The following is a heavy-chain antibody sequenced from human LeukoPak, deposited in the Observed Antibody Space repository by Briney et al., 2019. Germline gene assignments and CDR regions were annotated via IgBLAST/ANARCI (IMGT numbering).Heavy chain of an antibody. CDR1: GFTFSSYA. D-gene: IGHD2-2*01. J-gene: IGHJ4*02. Sequence: GGSLRLSCAASGFTFSSYAMSWVRQAPGEGLEWVSAISGSGGSTYYADSVKGRFTISRDNSKNTLYLQMNSLRAEDTAVYYCAKAPRDIVVVPAATGHYFDYWGQGTLVTVSS. V-gene: IGHV3-23*01. CDR2: ISGSGGST. CDR3: AKAPRDIVVVPAATGHYFDY.